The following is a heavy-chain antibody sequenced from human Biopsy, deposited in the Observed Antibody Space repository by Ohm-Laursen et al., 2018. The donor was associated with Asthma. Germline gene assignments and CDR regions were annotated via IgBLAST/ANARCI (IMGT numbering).Heavy chain of an antibody. V-gene: IGHV1-69*13. J-gene: IGHJ4*02. Sequence: SVKVSCKSLGGTFNTYVIGWVRQAPGQWLEWMGGINSVFGTTTYPQKFQDRVTITADDSTSTVDMELSSLRSEDTAVYYWARNAGSCSSRTCYSLDFWGQGTLVTVSS. D-gene: IGHD2-15*01. CDR1: GGTFNTYV. CDR2: INSVFGTT. CDR3: ARNAGSCSSRTCYSLDF.